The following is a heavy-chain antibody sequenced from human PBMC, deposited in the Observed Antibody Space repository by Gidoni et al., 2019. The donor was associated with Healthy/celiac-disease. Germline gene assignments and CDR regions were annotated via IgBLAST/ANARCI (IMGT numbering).Heavy chain of an antibody. Sequence: QVQLVQSGAEVKKPGASVKVSCKASGYTFTGYYMHWVRQAPGQGLEWMGWINPNSGGTNYAQKLQGWVTMTRDTSISTAYMELSRLRSDDTAVYYCARQGGGSGSYQTDYYFDYWGQGTLVTVSS. CDR3: ARQGGGSGSYQTDYYFDY. CDR2: INPNSGGT. D-gene: IGHD1-26*01. CDR1: GYTFTGYY. V-gene: IGHV1-2*04. J-gene: IGHJ4*02.